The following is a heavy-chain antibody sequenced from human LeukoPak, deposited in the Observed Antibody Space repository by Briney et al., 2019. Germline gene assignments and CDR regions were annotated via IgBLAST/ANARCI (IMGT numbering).Heavy chain of an antibody. Sequence: PSETLSLTCTVSGGSISSYYWSWIRQPPGKGLEWIGYIYYSGSTNYNPSLKSRVTISVDTSKNQFSLKLSSVTAADTAVYYRASEGFWSGYPDAFDIWGQGTMVTVSS. D-gene: IGHD3-3*01. CDR2: IYYSGST. J-gene: IGHJ3*02. CDR3: ASEGFWSGYPDAFDI. CDR1: GGSISSYY. V-gene: IGHV4-59*01.